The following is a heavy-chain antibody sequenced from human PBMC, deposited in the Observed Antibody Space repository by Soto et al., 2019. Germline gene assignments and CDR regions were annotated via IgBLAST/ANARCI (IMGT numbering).Heavy chain of an antibody. CDR1: GFTFSNAW. J-gene: IGHJ3*02. Sequence: GSLKIYCAASGFTFSNAWMSWVRQAPGKGLEWVGRIKSKTDGGTKDYAAPGKGRFTISRDDSKNTLYLQMNSLKTEDTALYYCTTDHPSGKSYDIFTGDYDAFDIWGQGTMVTVSS. D-gene: IGHD3-9*01. V-gene: IGHV3-15*01. CDR2: IKSKTDGGTK. CDR3: TTDHPSGKSYDIFTGDYDAFDI.